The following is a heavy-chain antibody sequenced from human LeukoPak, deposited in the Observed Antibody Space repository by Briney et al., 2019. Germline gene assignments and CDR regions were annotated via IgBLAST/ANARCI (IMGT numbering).Heavy chain of an antibody. CDR3: ARALYCSSTSCYGARLVANDY. CDR1: GYTFTSYG. V-gene: IGHV1-18*01. CDR2: VSAYNGNT. D-gene: IGHD2-2*01. J-gene: IGHJ4*02. Sequence: AASVKVSCKASGYTFTSYGISWVRQAPGQRLEWMGWVSAYNGNTNYAQKLQGRVTMTTDTSTSTAYMELRSLRSDDTAVYYCARALYCSSTSCYGARLVANDYWGQGTLVTVSS.